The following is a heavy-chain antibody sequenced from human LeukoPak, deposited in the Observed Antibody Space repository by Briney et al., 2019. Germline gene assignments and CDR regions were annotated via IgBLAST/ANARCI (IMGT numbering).Heavy chain of an antibody. J-gene: IGHJ4*02. D-gene: IGHD3-10*01. CDR3: ATGSHLDY. CDR2: ISSSGSTI. V-gene: IGHV3-48*03. Sequence: GGSLRLSCAASGFTFSNYEMNWVRQAPGKGLEWISYISSSGSTIYYVDSVKGRFTISRDNAKHSLFLQMNSLRAEDTAVYYCATGSHLDYWGQGTLVTVSS. CDR1: GFTFSNYE.